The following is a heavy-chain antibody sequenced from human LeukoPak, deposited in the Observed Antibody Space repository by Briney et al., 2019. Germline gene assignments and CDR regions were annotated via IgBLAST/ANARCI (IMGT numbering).Heavy chain of an antibody. V-gene: IGHV1-2*06. CDR3: ARGTSGYYLGAPSY. CDR2: INPNSGGT. CDR1: GYTFTGYY. J-gene: IGHJ4*02. D-gene: IGHD3-22*01. Sequence: GASVKVSCKASGYTFTGYYMHWVRQAPGQGLEWMGRINPNSGGTNYAQKFQGRVTMTRDTSISTAYMELSRLRSDDTTVYYCARGTSGYYLGAPSYWGQGTLVTVSS.